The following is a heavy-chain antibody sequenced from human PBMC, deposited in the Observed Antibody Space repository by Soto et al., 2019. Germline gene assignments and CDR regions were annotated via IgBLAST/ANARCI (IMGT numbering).Heavy chain of an antibody. CDR2: IKEDGSEK. CDR1: GITFSDYW. V-gene: IGHV3-7*05. D-gene: IGHD3-10*01. J-gene: IGHJ4*02. CDR3: ARDYNREFDY. Sequence: EVQLVESGGGLVQPGGSLRLSCAASGITFSDYWISWVRQAPGKGLEWVANIKEDGSEKYYVDSVKGRFTISRDNAKNSLYMQMNSLRAEDTAVYYCARDYNREFDYWGQGTPVTVPS.